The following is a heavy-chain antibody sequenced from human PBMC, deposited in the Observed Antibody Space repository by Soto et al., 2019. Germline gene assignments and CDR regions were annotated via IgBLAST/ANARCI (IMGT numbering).Heavy chain of an antibody. CDR1: GFPFSIYS. Sequence: EVPLVESGGGLVQPGGSLRLTCAASGFPFSIYSMNWVRQAPGKGLEWSSYITIDTNTIKYADSVKGRFTISRDNAKNLVYLQMNSLRDEDTAVYFCARSVEGHFDYWGQGTVVTVSS. D-gene: IGHD6-19*01. V-gene: IGHV3-48*02. CDR3: ARSVEGHFDY. CDR2: ITIDTNTI. J-gene: IGHJ4*02.